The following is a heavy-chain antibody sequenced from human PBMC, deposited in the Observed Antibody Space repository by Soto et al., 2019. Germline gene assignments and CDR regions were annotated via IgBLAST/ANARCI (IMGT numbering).Heavy chain of an antibody. Sequence: QVQLVESGGGVVQPGRSLRLSCAASGFTFSSYGMHWVRQAPGKGLEWVAVISYDGSNKYYADSVKGRFTISRDNSKNTLYLQMNSLRAEDTAVYYCAKDSYFRLIAAADLDYWGQGTLVTVSS. CDR1: GFTFSSYG. D-gene: IGHD6-13*01. V-gene: IGHV3-30*18. CDR3: AKDSYFRLIAAADLDY. CDR2: ISYDGSNK. J-gene: IGHJ4*02.